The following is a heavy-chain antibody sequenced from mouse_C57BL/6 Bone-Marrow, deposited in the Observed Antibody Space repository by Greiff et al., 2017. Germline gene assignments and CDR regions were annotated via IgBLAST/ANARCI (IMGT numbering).Heavy chain of an antibody. Sequence: QVQLQQPGAELVKPGASVKMSCKASGYTFTSYWITWVKQRPGQGLEWIGDIYPGSGSTNYNEKFKGKATLTVETSSSTAYMQLSSLTSEDSAVYFCASDGYFDVWGTGTTVTVSS. CDR3: ASDGYFDV. J-gene: IGHJ1*03. V-gene: IGHV1-55*01. CDR1: GYTFTSYW. CDR2: IYPGSGST.